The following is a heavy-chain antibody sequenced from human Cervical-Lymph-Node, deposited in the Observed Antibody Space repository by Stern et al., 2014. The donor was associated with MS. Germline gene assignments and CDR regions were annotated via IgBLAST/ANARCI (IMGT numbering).Heavy chain of an antibody. CDR1: GGTFSSYV. J-gene: IGHJ5*02. Sequence: MQLVESGAEVKKPGSSVKVSCKASGGTFSSYVITWVRQTPGQTFEWMGGIITLFGPGNYAQKFQDRITITADESTSTVYMELRNLRSEDTAIYYCVIDTNWFDPWGQGTLVTVSS. V-gene: IGHV1-69*01. CDR3: VIDTNWFDP. CDR2: IITLFGPG.